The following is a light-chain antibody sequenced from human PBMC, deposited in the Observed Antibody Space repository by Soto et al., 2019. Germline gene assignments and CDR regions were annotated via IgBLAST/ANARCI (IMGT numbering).Light chain of an antibody. CDR2: EGD. CDR1: STDVGSYDL. J-gene: IGLJ2*01. CDR3: CSYAGNVL. V-gene: IGLV2-23*01. Sequence: QSALTQPASVSGSPGQSITISCTKTSTDVGSYDLVSWYQQHPGKAPKLLIYEGDKRPSGVSSRFSGSKSGNAASLTISGLQADDEAVYYCCSYAGNVLFGGGTKLTVL.